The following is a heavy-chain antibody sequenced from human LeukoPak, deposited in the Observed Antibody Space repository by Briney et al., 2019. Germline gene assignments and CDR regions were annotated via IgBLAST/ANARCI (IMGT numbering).Heavy chain of an antibody. CDR3: ARSRTGREMATIGYFDY. D-gene: IGHD5-24*01. CDR1: GGSFSGYY. CDR2: IYYSGST. V-gene: IGHV4-59*01. Sequence: SETLSLTCAVYGGSFSGYYWSWIRQPPGKGLEWIGYIYYSGSTNYNPSLKSRVTISVDTSKNQFSLKLSSVTAPDTAVYYCARSRTGREMATIGYFDYWGQGTLVTVSS. J-gene: IGHJ4*02.